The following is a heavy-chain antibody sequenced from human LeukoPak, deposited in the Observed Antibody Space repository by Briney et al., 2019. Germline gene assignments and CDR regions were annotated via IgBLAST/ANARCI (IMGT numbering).Heavy chain of an antibody. CDR2: ISYDGSNK. J-gene: IGHJ4*02. Sequence: GGSLRLSCAASGFTFSSYAMHWLRQAPGKGLEWVAVISYDGSNKYYADSVKGRFTISRDNSKNTLYLQMNSLRAEDTAVYYCAKDPSTVTPYFDYWGQGTLVTVSS. D-gene: IGHD4-17*01. CDR1: GFTFSSYA. V-gene: IGHV3-30*04. CDR3: AKDPSTVTPYFDY.